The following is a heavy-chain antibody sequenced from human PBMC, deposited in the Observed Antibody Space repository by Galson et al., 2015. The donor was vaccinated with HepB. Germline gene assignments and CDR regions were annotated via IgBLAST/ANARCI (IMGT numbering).Heavy chain of an antibody. Sequence: SLRLSCAASGFTFSNAWMSWVRQAPGKGLEWVGRLKSKTDGGTTDYAAPVKGRFTISRDDSKNTLYLQMNSLKTEDTAVYYCTTVHRGLRITMVRGVITQPRYSGYWGQGTLGTVSS. CDR3: TTVHRGLRITMVRGVITQPRYSGY. CDR2: LKSKTDGGTT. CDR1: GFTFSNAW. D-gene: IGHD3-10*01. V-gene: IGHV3-15*01. J-gene: IGHJ4*02.